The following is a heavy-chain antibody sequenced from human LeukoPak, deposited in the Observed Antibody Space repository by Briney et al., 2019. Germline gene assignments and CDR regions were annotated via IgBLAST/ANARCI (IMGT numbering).Heavy chain of an antibody. J-gene: IGHJ2*01. CDR3: ARGFYFSMTELYYLDL. V-gene: IGHV3-7*04. Sequence: GGSLRLSCAVSGLNFRSFWMSWVRQAPGKGLEWVANIKQDETEKFYVDSVKGRFTISRDNAKNSLYLQMNSLRVEDSAVYYCARGFYFSMTELYYLDLWGRGTPVTVSS. CDR1: GLNFRSFW. D-gene: IGHD2-8*01. CDR2: IKQDETEK.